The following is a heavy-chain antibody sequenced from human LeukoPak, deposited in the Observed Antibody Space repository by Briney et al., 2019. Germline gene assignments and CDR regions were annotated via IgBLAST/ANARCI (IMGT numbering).Heavy chain of an antibody. CDR2: IYTSGST. Sequence: SETLSLTCTVSGGSISSGSYYWSWIRQPAGKGLEWIGRIYTSGSTNYNPSLKSRVTISVDTSKNQFSLKLSSVTAADTAVYYCARDRAVAGTDYYGMDVWGQGTTVTVSS. J-gene: IGHJ6*02. CDR1: GGSISSGSYY. CDR3: ARDRAVAGTDYYGMDV. V-gene: IGHV4-61*02. D-gene: IGHD6-19*01.